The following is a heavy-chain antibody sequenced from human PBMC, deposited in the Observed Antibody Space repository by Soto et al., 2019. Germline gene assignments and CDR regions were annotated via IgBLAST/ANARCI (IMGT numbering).Heavy chain of an antibody. CDR3: ARDKFTGLFHY. J-gene: IGHJ4*02. V-gene: IGHV4-34*01. D-gene: IGHD2-8*02. Sequence: SETLSLTCAVYGGSFSGYYWTWIRQPPGTGLEWIGEINHSGSTNYNPSLKSRVTISVDTSKNQFSLKLTSVTAADTAVYYCARDKFTGLFHYWGQGTLVPVS. CDR1: GGSFSGYY. CDR2: INHSGST.